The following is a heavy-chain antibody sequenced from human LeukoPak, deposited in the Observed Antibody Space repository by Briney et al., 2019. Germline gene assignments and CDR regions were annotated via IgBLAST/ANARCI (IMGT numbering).Heavy chain of an antibody. CDR1: GFTFSNYG. V-gene: IGHV3-30*02. D-gene: IGHD3-22*01. CDR2: IRYDESNE. J-gene: IGHJ4*02. Sequence: PGESLRLSCAASGFTFSNYGMHWVRQAPGKGLEWVAFIRYDESNEYYADSVKGRFTISRDNSKNTLYLQLNSLRAEDTAVYYCAKVGHPYYDSSGFYDYWGQGTLVTVSS. CDR3: AKVGHPYYDSSGFYDY.